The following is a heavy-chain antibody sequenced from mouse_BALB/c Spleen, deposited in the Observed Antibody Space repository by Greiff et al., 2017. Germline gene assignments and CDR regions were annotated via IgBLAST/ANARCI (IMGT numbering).Heavy chain of an antibody. Sequence: QVQLQQSGAELVRPGTSVKVSCKASGYAFTNYLIEWVKQRPGQGLEWIGVINPGSGGTNYNEKFKGKATLTADKSSSTAYMQLSSLTSDDSAVYFCARGDYDEGYAMDYWGQGTSVTVSS. V-gene: IGHV1-54*01. J-gene: IGHJ4*01. CDR1: GYAFTNYL. CDR3: ARGDYDEGYAMDY. CDR2: INPGSGGT. D-gene: IGHD2-4*01.